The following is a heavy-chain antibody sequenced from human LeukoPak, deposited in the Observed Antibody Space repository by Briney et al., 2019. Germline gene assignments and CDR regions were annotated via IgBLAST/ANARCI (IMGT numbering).Heavy chain of an antibody. CDR3: ARPRGQPVEFDF. V-gene: IGHV1-18*01. J-gene: IGHJ4*02. CDR1: GYTFTSYG. Sequence: GASVKVSCKASGYTFTSYGISWVRQAPGQGLEWVGWISTDNGNINYAQKLQGRVTMTTDTSTSTAYMELRSLTSDGTAVYYCARPRGQPVEFDFWGQGTLVTVSS. CDR2: ISTDNGNI. D-gene: IGHD6-6*01.